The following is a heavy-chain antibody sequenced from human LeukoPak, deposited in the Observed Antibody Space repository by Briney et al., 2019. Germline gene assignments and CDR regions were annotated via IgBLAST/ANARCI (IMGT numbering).Heavy chain of an antibody. CDR2: IGGSDGTT. CDR3: AKEQAPRLPFDH. J-gene: IGHJ4*02. V-gene: IGHV3-23*01. Sequence: GGSLRLSCAASGFTLSTYGMNWVRQAPGKGLEWVSAIGGSDGTTFYADSVKGRFTISRDTSKNTLYLQMNSLRAEDTAVYYCAKEQAPRLPFDHWGQGTLVTVSS. CDR1: GFTLSTYG. D-gene: IGHD2-21*01.